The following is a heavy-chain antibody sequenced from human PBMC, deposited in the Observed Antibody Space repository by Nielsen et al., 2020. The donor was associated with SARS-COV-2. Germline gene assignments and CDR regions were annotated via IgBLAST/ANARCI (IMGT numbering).Heavy chain of an antibody. CDR3: ARTIAAATDY. V-gene: IGHV3-33*01. Sequence: GESLKISCAASGFTFSSYGMHWVRQAPGKGLEWVAVIWYDGSNKYYADSVKGRFTISRDNSKNTLYLQMNSLRAEDTAVYYCARTIAAATDYWGQGTLVTVSS. CDR1: GFTFSSYG. CDR2: IWYDGSNK. D-gene: IGHD6-13*01. J-gene: IGHJ4*02.